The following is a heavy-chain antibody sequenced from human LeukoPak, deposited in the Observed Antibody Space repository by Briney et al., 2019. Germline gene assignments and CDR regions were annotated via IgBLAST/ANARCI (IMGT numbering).Heavy chain of an antibody. J-gene: IGHJ2*01. D-gene: IGHD6-19*01. V-gene: IGHV4-34*01. CDR3: ARGGEPDSSAWYHLRWWYFDL. CDR2: INHSGST. Sequence: PSETLSLTCAVYGGSFSGYYWSWIRQPPGKGLEWIGEINHSGSTNYNPSLKSRVTISVDTSKNQFSLKLSSVTAADTAVYYCARGGEPDSSAWYHLRWWYFDLWGRGTLVTVSS. CDR1: GGSFSGYY.